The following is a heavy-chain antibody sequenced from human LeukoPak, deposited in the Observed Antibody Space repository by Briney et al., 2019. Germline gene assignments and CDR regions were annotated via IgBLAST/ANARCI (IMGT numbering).Heavy chain of an antibody. CDR3: AGTYRLRRFDP. V-gene: IGHV4-39*01. CDR2: IYYSGST. Sequence: SETLSLTCTVSGGSISSGTYYWGWIRQPPGKGLECIGTIYYSGSTPYNPSLKSRVTISVDTSKNQFSLKLTSVTAADTAVYYCAGTYRLRRFDPWGQGTLVTVSS. D-gene: IGHD2-2*02. CDR1: GGSISSGTYY. J-gene: IGHJ5*02.